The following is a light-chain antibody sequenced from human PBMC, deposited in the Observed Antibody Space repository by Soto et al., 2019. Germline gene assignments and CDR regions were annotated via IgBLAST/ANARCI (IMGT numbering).Light chain of an antibody. CDR1: QSVSHP. CDR2: GAS. J-gene: IGKJ5*01. V-gene: IGKV3-15*01. Sequence: EIVLTQSPGTLSVSPGARATLSCRASQSVSHPSACYQQTPRQAPRLLIYGASTRATGIPARFSGSGSGKEFTTTISSLPYEDFAVYYCQQYGSSITFGQGTRLEIK. CDR3: QQYGSSIT.